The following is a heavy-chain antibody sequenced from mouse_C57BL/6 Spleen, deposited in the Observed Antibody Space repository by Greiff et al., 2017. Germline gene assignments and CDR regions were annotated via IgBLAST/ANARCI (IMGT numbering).Heavy chain of an antibody. J-gene: IGHJ4*01. CDR3: SSDYDYDIAMDY. CDR1: GYTFTSYW. D-gene: IGHD2-4*01. CDR2: IYPGSGST. V-gene: IGHV1-55*01. Sequence: QVQLQQPGAELVKPGASVKMSCKASGYTFTSYWITWVKQRPGQGLEWIGDIYPGSGSTNYNKKFKSKATLTVDTSSSTAYMQLISLTSEDSAVYYFSSDYDYDIAMDYWGQGTSLTVSS.